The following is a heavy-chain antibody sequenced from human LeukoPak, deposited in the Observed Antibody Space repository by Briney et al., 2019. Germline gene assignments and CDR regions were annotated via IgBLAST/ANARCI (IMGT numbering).Heavy chain of an antibody. CDR3: ARDHSPVVVSYDE. D-gene: IGHD3-22*01. CDR1: GFTFSSYW. V-gene: IGHV3-7*01. Sequence: PGGSLRLSCAASGFTFSSYWMSWVRQAPGKGLEWVANLKQDGSENYYVDSVKGRFTISRDNAKNSLYLQMNSLRAEDTAVYYCARDHSPVVVSYDEWGQGTMVTVSS. J-gene: IGHJ3*01. CDR2: LKQDGSEN.